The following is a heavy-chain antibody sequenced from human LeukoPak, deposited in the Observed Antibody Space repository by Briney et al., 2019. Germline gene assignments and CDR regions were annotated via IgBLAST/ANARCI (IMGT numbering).Heavy chain of an antibody. CDR1: GGSFSGYY. CDR2: INHSGST. V-gene: IGHV4-34*01. D-gene: IGHD3-9*01. J-gene: IGHJ6*02. CDR3: ARGQRYFDWLLTTYYYYGMDV. Sequence: PSETLSLTCAVYGGSFSGYYWSWIRQPPGKGLEWIGEINHSGSTNYNPSLKSRVTIPVDTSKNQFSLKLSSVTAADTAVYYCARGQRYFDWLLTTYYYYGMDVWGQGTTVTVSS.